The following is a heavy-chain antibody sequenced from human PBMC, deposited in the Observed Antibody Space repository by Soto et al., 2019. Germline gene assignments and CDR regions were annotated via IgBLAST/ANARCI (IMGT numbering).Heavy chain of an antibody. V-gene: IGHV3-23*01. J-gene: IGHJ4*02. CDR3: AKMSVVGPSGSYY. CDR1: GFTFSSYA. Sequence: GGSLRLSCAASGFTFSSYAMSWVRQAPGKGLEWVSAISGSGGSTYYADSAKGRFTISRDNSKNTLYLQMNSLRAEDTAVYYCAKMSVVGPSGSYYWGQGTLVTVSS. D-gene: IGHD1-26*01. CDR2: ISGSGGST.